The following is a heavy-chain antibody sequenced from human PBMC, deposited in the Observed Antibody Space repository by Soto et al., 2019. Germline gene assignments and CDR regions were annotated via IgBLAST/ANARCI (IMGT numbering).Heavy chain of an antibody. D-gene: IGHD4-17*01. CDR2: MNPNSGNT. CDR1: GYTFTSYD. CDR3: ARGPQDYGDYVGY. Sequence: ASVKVSCKASGYTFTSYDINWVRQATGQGLEWMGWMNPNSGNTGYAQKFQGRVTMTRNTSISTAYMELSSLRSDDTAVYYCARGPQDYGDYVGYWGQGTLVTVSS. J-gene: IGHJ4*02. V-gene: IGHV1-8*01.